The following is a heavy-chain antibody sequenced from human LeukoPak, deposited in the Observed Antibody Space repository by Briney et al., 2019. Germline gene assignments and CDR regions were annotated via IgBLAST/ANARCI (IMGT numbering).Heavy chain of an antibody. CDR3: ASLALADATLRWANSWALDI. Sequence: PSETLSLTCTVSGGSISSYYWSWIRQPPGKGLEWIGYIYYSGSTNYNPSLKSRVTISVDTSKNQFSLKLSSVTAADTAVYYCASLALADATLRWANSWALDIWGQGTMVTVSS. D-gene: IGHD4/OR15-4a*01. CDR2: IYYSGST. CDR1: GGSISSYY. V-gene: IGHV4-59*01. J-gene: IGHJ3*02.